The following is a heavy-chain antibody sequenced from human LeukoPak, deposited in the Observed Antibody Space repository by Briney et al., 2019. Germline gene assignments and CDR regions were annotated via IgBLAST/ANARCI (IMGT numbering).Heavy chain of an antibody. CDR1: GGCFSGYY. D-gene: IGHD2-2*01. V-gene: IGHV4-34*01. CDR3: ARMVPATVAPFTFDY. Sequence: SETLSLTCAVYGGCFSGYYWSWIRQPPGKGLEWIGEINHSGSTNYNPSLKSRVTISVDTSKNQFSLKLSSVTAADTAVYYCARMVPATVAPFTFDYWGQGTLVTVSS. J-gene: IGHJ4*02. CDR2: INHSGST.